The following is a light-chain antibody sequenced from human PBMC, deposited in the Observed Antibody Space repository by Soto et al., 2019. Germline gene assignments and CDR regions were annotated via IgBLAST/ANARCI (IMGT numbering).Light chain of an antibody. V-gene: IGKV3-20*01. J-gene: IGKJ1*01. CDR1: QSVGSK. Sequence: EIVMTQSPPTLSVSPGERSTLSFSFSQSVGSKLAWYQQRPGQAPRLLIYDASNRATGIPDRFSGSGSGTDFTLTISRLEPEDFAVYYCQQYGSSPTWTFGQGTKVDIK. CDR2: DAS. CDR3: QQYGSSPTWT.